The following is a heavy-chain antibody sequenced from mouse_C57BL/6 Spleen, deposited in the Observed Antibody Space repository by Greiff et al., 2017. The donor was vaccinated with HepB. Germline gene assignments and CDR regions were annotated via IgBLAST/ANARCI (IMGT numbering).Heavy chain of an antibody. D-gene: IGHD1-1*01. CDR2: IDPENGDT. V-gene: IGHV14-4*01. Sequence: EVKVVESGAELVRPGASVKLSCTASGFNIKDDYMHWVKQRPEQGLEWIGWIDPENGDTEYASKFQGKATITADTSSNTAYLQLSSLTSEDTAVYYCTTSSITTGFDYWGQGTTLTVSS. J-gene: IGHJ2*01. CDR3: TTSSITTGFDY. CDR1: GFNIKDDY.